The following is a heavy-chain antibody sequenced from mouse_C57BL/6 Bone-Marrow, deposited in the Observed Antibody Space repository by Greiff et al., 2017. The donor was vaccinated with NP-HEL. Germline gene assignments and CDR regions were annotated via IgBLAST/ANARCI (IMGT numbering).Heavy chain of an antibody. V-gene: IGHV14-4*01. J-gene: IGHJ3*01. CDR1: GFNIKDDY. Sequence: VQLQQSGAELVRPGASVKLSCTASGFNIKDDYMHWVKQRPEQGLEWIGWIDPENGDTEYASKFQGQATITADTSSNPAYLQLSSLTSEDTAVYYCTTSDSSGPAWFAYWGQGTLVTVSA. CDR3: TTSDSSGPAWFAY. D-gene: IGHD3-2*02. CDR2: IDPENGDT.